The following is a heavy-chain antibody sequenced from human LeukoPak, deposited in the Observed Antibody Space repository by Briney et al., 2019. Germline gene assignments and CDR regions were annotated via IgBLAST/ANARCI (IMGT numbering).Heavy chain of an antibody. CDR1: GFTFSSHS. CDR3: AGSGIAVAGSFDY. Sequence: PGGSLRLSCAASGFTFSSHSMNWVRQAPGKGLEWVSSISSSSSYIYYADSVKGRFTISRDNAKNSLYLQMNSLRAEDTAVYYCAGSGIAVAGSFDYWGQGTLVTVSS. D-gene: IGHD6-19*01. V-gene: IGHV3-21*01. J-gene: IGHJ4*02. CDR2: ISSSSSYI.